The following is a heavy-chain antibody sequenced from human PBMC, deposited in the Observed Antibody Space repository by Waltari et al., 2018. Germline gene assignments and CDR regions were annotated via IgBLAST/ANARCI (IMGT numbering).Heavy chain of an antibody. CDR1: GFTFSGNW. Sequence: VQLVESGGGLVQPGGSLRHSCAASGFTFSGNWMHWVRQGPGKGLVWVSHINGDGSSTSYADSVKGRFTISRDDAKNTLYLQMNSLRAEDTAVYYCARDYYHSISHWGQGTLVTVSS. D-gene: IGHD1-26*01. V-gene: IGHV3-74*01. J-gene: IGHJ4*02. CDR3: ARDYYHSISH. CDR2: INGDGSST.